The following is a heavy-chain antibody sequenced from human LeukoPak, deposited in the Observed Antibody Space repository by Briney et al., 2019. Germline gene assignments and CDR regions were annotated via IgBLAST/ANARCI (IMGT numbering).Heavy chain of an antibody. V-gene: IGHV4-30-2*01. D-gene: IGHD4-17*01. Sequence: SETLSLTCAVSGDSISSGAYYWNWIRQAPGKGPEWIGNIYRGRTRFNPSLTSRVTISLDMSKNQVSLNLTSVTAADTAIYYCAREGEYGDSYYWGQGTHVIVSA. CDR3: AREGEYGDSYY. CDR2: IYRGRT. CDR1: GDSISSGAYY. J-gene: IGHJ4*02.